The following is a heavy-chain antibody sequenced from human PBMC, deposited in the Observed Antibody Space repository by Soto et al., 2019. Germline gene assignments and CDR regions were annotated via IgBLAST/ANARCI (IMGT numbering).Heavy chain of an antibody. D-gene: IGHD3-10*01. V-gene: IGHV4-59*01. CDR3: ARGGTLGTGSYLYYFDY. J-gene: IGHJ4*02. CDR2: IYYSGST. Sequence: QVQLQESGPGLVKPSETLSLTCTVSGGSISSYYWSWIRQPPGKGLEWIGYIYYSGSTNYNPSLKSRVPISVDTSKNQFSLKLSSVTAADTAVYYCARGGTLGTGSYLYYFDYWGQGTLVTVSS. CDR1: GGSISSYY.